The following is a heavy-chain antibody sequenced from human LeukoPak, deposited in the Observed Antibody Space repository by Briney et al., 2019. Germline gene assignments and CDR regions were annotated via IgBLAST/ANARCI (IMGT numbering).Heavy chain of an antibody. CDR2: IRYDGSNE. D-gene: IGHD2-21*01. J-gene: IGHJ4*02. CDR3: CGHFDY. Sequence: GGSLRLSCAASGITFNSYGMHWVRQAPDKGLEWVAFIRYDGSNEYYVDSVKGRFTISRDNSKNTLYLQMNSLRGEDTAVYYCCGHFDYWGQGTLVTVSS. V-gene: IGHV3-30*02. CDR1: GITFNSYG.